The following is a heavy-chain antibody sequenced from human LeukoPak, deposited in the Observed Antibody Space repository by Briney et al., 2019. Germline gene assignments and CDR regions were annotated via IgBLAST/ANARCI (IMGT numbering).Heavy chain of an antibody. J-gene: IGHJ4*02. V-gene: IGHV3-21*01. CDR1: GFTFSSYS. CDR3: ARVRRNWNDGALDY. CDR2: ISSSSSYI. Sequence: PGGSLRLSCAASGFTFSSYSMNWVRQAPGKGLEWVSSISSSSSYIYYADSVKGRFTISRDNAKNSLYLQMNSLRAEDTAVYYCARVRRNWNDGALDYWGQGTLVTGSS. D-gene: IGHD1-1*01.